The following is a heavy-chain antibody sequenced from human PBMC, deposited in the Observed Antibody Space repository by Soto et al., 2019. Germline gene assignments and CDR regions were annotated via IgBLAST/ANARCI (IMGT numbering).Heavy chain of an antibody. V-gene: IGHV4-59*01. CDR3: ARDLYYYDSNYGMDV. CDR1: GGSISSYY. D-gene: IGHD3-22*01. CDR2: IYYSGST. J-gene: IGHJ6*02. Sequence: SETLSLTCTVSGGSISSYYWSWIRQPPGKGLEWIGYIYYSGSTNYNPSLKSRVTISVDTSKNQFSLKLSSVTAADTAVYYCARDLYYYDSNYGMDVWGQGTTVTVSS.